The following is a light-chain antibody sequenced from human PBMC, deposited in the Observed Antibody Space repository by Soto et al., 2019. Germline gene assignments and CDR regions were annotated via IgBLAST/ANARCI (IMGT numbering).Light chain of an antibody. Sequence: EVVVTQSPDTLSLSPGERATLSCRASHFVASGYLAWYQQKPGQSPRLIIYDASNRANGIPGRFSGSGSGTDLTLTISSLEPEDFAVYYCQQRSDWPGPTFGQGTRLEIK. CDR1: HFVASGY. J-gene: IGKJ5*01. CDR3: QQRSDWPGPT. CDR2: DAS. V-gene: IGKV3-11*01.